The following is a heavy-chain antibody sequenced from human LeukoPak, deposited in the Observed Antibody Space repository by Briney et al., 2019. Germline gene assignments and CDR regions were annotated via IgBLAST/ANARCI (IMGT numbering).Heavy chain of an antibody. CDR1: GGSISRGDYY. CDR3: AREGFAFNWFDP. V-gene: IGHV4-30-4*01. D-gene: IGHD3-3*01. CDR2: IYYTGST. J-gene: IGHJ5*02. Sequence: SQTLSLTCTVSGGSISRGDYYWSWIRQPPGEGLEWIGYIYYTGSTHYNPSLKSRVTISVGTSKNQFSLKLSSVTAADTAVYYCAREGFAFNWFDPWGQGTLVTVSS.